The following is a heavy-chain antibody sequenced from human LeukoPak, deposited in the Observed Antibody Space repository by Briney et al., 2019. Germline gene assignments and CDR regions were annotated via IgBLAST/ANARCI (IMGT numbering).Heavy chain of an antibody. V-gene: IGHV1-2*06. J-gene: IGHJ5*02. D-gene: IGHD2-2*01. CDR1: GYTFTGYY. CDR2: INPNSGGT. Sequence: ASVKVSCKASGYTFTGYYMHWVRQAPGQGLEWMGRINPNSGGTNYAQKFQGRVTMTRDTSISTAYMELSRLRSDDTAVYYCASRYCSSPSCYPPWGRGPLVTVSS. CDR3: ASRYCSSPSCYPP.